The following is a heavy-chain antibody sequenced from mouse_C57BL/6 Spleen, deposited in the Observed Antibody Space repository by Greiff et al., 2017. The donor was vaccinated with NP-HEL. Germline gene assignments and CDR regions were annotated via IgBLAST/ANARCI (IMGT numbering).Heavy chain of an antibody. V-gene: IGHV1-69*01. J-gene: IGHJ2*01. CDR3: ERNGGMYYFDY. CDR1: GYTFTSYW. Sequence: QVQLQQPGAELVMPGASVKLSCKASGYTFTSYWMPWVKQRPGQGLEWIGEIDPSDGCTNYNQKFKGKSTVTVDKSSSTAYMQLSSLTSEDSAVYYGERNGGMYYFDYWGQGTTLTVSS. CDR2: IDPSDGCT.